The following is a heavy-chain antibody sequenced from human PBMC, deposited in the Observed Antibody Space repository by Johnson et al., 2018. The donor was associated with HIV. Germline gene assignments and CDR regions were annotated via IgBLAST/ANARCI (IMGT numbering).Heavy chain of an antibody. V-gene: IGHV3-30-3*01. CDR3: ATHIVVVIAIRNAFDI. D-gene: IGHD2-21*01. J-gene: IGHJ3*02. CDR2: ISYDGSNK. Sequence: VQLVESGGGVVQPGRSLRLSCAASGFTFSSYAMHWVRQAPGKGLEWLAVISYDGSNKYHSGSVKGRFTISRDNSKNTLYLQMNSLRPEDTAVYYCATHIVVVIAIRNAFDIWGQGTMVTVSS. CDR1: GFTFSSYA.